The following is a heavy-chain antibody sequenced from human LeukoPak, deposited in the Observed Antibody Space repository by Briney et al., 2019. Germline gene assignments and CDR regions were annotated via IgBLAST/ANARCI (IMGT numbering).Heavy chain of an antibody. J-gene: IGHJ3*02. Sequence: SETLSLTCTVSGGSISSSSYYWGWLRQPPGKGLEWIASIYYSGSTYYNPSLKSRVTISVDTSKNQFSLRLSSVTAADTAVYYCPRRYDYVWGSYRSPRAFDIWGQGTMVTVSS. CDR2: IYYSGST. CDR1: GGSISSSSYY. D-gene: IGHD3-16*02. CDR3: PRRYDYVWGSYRSPRAFDI. V-gene: IGHV4-39*01.